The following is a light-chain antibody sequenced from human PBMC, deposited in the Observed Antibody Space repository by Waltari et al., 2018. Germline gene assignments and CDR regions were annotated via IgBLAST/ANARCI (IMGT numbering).Light chain of an antibody. CDR2: DVN. J-gene: IGLJ2*01. CDR1: SSDVGGYNY. V-gene: IGLV2-11*01. Sequence: QSALTQPRSVSGSPGQSVTLSCTGTSSDVGGYNYVFWYQQHPGKAPKFMIYDVNKRPSGVPDRFSGSKSGNTASLTISGLQAEDEADYYCCSYAGSYTFVFGGGTKLTVL. CDR3: CSYAGSYTFV.